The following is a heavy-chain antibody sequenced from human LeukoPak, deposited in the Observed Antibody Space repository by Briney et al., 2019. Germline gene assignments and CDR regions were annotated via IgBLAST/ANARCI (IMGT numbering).Heavy chain of an antibody. CDR2: IRPSGGRA. CDR3: AREPPESFRFDY. J-gene: IGHJ4*02. CDR1: GYTFTSYY. V-gene: IGHV1-46*01. D-gene: IGHD3-16*02. Sequence: GASVKVSCKASGYTFTSYYIHWVRQAPGQGLGWMGIIRPSGGRASYPQNFQGRVTMTMDMSASTVHMELSSLTSEDTAMYYCAREPPESFRFDYWGQGAPVTVSS.